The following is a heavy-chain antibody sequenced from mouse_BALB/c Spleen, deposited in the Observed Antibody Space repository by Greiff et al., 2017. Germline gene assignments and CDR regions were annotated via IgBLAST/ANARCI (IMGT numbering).Heavy chain of an antibody. D-gene: IGHD1-2*01. V-gene: IGHV1-9*01. CDR3: ARGAITTATDY. Sequence: QVQLQQSGAELMKPGASVKISCKATGYTFSSYWIEWVKQRPGHGLEWIGEILPGSGSTNYNEKFKGKATFTADTSSNTAYMQLSSLTSEDSAVYYCARGAITTATDYWGQGTSVTVAS. J-gene: IGHJ4*01. CDR2: ILPGSGST. CDR1: GYTFSSYW.